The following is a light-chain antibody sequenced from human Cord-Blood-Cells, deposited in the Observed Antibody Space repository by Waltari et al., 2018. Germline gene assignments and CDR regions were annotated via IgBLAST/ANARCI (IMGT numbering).Light chain of an antibody. J-gene: IGLJ3*02. CDR2: EVS. CDR3: SSYAGSNNLV. Sequence: QSALTQPPSASGSPGQSVTISCTGTSSDVGGYNSVPWYQQHPGKAPKLMIYEVSKRPSGVTDRFSGSKSGNTASLTVSGLQAEDEADYYCSSYAGSNNLVFGGGTKLTVL. V-gene: IGLV2-8*01. CDR1: SSDVGGYNS.